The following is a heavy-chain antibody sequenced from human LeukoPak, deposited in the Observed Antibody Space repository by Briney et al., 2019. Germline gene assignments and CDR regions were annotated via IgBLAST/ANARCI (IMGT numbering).Heavy chain of an antibody. CDR3: ARDYDFWSGCVSLYYYGMDV. V-gene: IGHV1-18*01. D-gene: IGHD3-3*01. CDR1: GYTFTSYG. CDR2: ISAYNGNT. Sequence: ASVKVSCKASGYTFTSYGISWVRQAPGQGLEWMGWISAYNGNTNYAQKLQGRVTMTTDTSTSTAYMELRSLRSDDTAVYYCARDYDFWSGCVSLYYYGMDVWGQGTTVTVSS. J-gene: IGHJ6*02.